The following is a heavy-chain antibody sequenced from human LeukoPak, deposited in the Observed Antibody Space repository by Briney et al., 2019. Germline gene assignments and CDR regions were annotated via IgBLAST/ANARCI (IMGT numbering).Heavy chain of an antibody. CDR3: AVSGYYFDY. D-gene: IGHD1-26*01. Sequence: PSETLSLTCAVYGGSFSGYYWSWIRQPPGKGLEWIGEINHSGSTNYNPSLKSRVTISVDTSKNQFSLKLSSVTAADTAVYYCAVSGYYFDYWGQGTLVTVSS. V-gene: IGHV4-34*01. J-gene: IGHJ4*02. CDR1: GGSFSGYY. CDR2: INHSGST.